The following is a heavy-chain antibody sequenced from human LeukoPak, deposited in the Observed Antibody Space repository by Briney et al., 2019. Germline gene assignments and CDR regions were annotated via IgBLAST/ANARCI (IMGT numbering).Heavy chain of an antibody. D-gene: IGHD6-19*01. V-gene: IGHV1-3*01. CDR1: GYTFTSYA. J-gene: IGHJ5*02. CDR2: INAGNGNT. CDR3: ARDHPEQWLEYNWFDP. Sequence: ASVKVSCKASGYTFTSYAMHWVRQAPGQRLEWMGWINAGNGNTKYSQKFQGRVTITRDTSASTAYMELSSLRSEDTAVYYCARDHPEQWLEYNWFDPWGQGTLVTVSS.